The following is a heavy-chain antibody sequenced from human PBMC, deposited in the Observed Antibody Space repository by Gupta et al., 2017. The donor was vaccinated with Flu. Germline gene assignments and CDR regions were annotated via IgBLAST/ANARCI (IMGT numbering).Heavy chain of an antibody. CDR3: ARDRAYNCFDY. V-gene: IGHV3-7*01. J-gene: IGHJ4*02. D-gene: IGHD4-11*01. CDR2: INEDGSTK. Sequence: EVQLVESGGGLVQPGGSLSLSCAASGFTFSRSWMTWVRQAPGKGLEWVANINEDGSTKNYVDSVMGRFTISRDNAKNSLFLQMDSLRAEDTAVYYCARDRAYNCFDYWGQGTLVTVSS. CDR1: GFTFSRSW.